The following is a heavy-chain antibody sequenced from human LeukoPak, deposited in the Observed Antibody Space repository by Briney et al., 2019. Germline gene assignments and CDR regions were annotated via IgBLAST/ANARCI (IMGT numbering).Heavy chain of an antibody. CDR2: INHSGST. CDR3: ASGKMRGYCSSTSCPRLGYFDY. V-gene: IGHV4-34*01. D-gene: IGHD2-2*01. CDR1: GGSFSGYY. Sequence: SETLSLTCAVYGGSFSGYYWSWIRQPPGKGLEWIGEINHSGSTNYNPSLKSRVTISVDTSKNQFSLKLSSVTAAGTAVYYCASGKMRGYCSSTSCPRLGYFDYWGQGTLVTVSS. J-gene: IGHJ4*02.